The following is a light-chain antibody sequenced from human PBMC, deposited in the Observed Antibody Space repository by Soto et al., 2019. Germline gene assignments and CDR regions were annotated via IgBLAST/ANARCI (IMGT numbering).Light chain of an antibody. V-gene: IGKV3-11*01. CDR2: DAS. Sequence: EIVLTQSPATLSLSPGERATLSCRASQSINRHLAWYRQKPGQAPRLLIYDASNRATGIPARFSGSGSGTDFTLTISSREPADFGVYYCQQRSNWPPVTFGGGTKVEIK. CDR1: QSINRH. J-gene: IGKJ4*01. CDR3: QQRSNWPPVT.